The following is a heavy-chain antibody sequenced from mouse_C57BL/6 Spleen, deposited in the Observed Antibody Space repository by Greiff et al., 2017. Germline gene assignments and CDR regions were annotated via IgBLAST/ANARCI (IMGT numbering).Heavy chain of an antibody. Sequence: VQGVESGAELMKPGASVKLSCKATGYTFTGYWIEWVKQRPGHGLEWIGEILPGSGSTNYNEKFKGKATFTADTSSNTAYMQLSSLTTEDSAIYCCARSSPLTTVVATDCWGQGTTLTVSS. J-gene: IGHJ2*01. D-gene: IGHD1-1*01. CDR2: ILPGSGST. V-gene: IGHV1-9*01. CDR1: GYTFTGYW. CDR3: ARSSPLTTVVATDC.